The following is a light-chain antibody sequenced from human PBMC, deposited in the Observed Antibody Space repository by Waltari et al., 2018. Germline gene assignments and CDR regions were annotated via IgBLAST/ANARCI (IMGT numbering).Light chain of an antibody. J-gene: IGLJ2*01. CDR2: EVN. V-gene: IGLV2-23*02. CDR3: CSYARAGTLL. Sequence: QSALTQPASVSGSPGQSITISCSGTYNDVETYNLVSWYQHSPGKAPKLLIYEVNRRPSGVSHRFSGSNSGNTASLTISGLQAEDEADYYCCSYARAGTLLFGGGTKLTVL. CDR1: YNDVETYNL.